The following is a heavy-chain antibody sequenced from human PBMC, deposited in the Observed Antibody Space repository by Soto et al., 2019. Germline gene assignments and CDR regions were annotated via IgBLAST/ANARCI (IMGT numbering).Heavy chain of an antibody. V-gene: IGHV1-18*01. CDR2: ISAYNGNT. J-gene: IGHJ6*02. Sequence: ASVKVSCQASGYTFTSYGISWVRQAPGQGLEWMGWISAYNGNTNYAQKLQGRVTMTTDTSTSTAYMELRSLRSADTAVYYCARWGYCSSTSCPSLYYYYYYGMDVWGQGTTVTVSS. CDR1: GYTFTSYG. D-gene: IGHD2-2*01. CDR3: ARWGYCSSTSCPSLYYYYYYGMDV.